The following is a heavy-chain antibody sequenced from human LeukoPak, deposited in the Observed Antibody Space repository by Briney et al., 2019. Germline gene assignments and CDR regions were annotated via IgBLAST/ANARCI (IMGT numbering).Heavy chain of an antibody. CDR3: ASFSIVGATPVAFDI. CDR2: IYHSGST. D-gene: IGHD1-26*01. J-gene: IGHJ3*02. CDR1: GYSISSGYY. V-gene: IGHV4-38-2*02. Sequence: SETLSLTCTVSGYSISSGYYWGWIRQPPGKGLEWIGSIYHSGSTYYNPSLKSRVTISVDTSKNQFSLKLSSVTAADTAVYYCASFSIVGATPVAFDIWGQGTMVTVSS.